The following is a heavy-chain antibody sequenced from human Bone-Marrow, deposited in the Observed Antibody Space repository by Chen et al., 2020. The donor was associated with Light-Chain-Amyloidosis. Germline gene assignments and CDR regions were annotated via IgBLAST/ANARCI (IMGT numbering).Heavy chain of an antibody. CDR2: ISYDVSNK. Sequence: QVQLVESGGGVVQPGRSLRLSCAASGFTFSSYAMHWFRQAPGKGLEGLAVISYDVSNKYYADSVKGRFTISRDNSKNTLYLQMNSLRAEDTAVYYWASRDSSSSSGYYYYVMDVWGQGTTVTVSS. V-gene: IGHV3-30-3*01. D-gene: IGHD6-6*01. CDR3: ASRDSSSSSGYYYYVMDV. CDR1: GFTFSSYA. J-gene: IGHJ6*02.